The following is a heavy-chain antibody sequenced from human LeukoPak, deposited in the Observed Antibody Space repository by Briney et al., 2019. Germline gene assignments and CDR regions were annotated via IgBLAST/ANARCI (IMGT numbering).Heavy chain of an antibody. CDR3: ARVAMGELMSYWFDP. Sequence: PSETLSLTCAVSGGSISSGGYSWSWIRQPPGKGLEWIGYIYHSGSTYYNPSLKSRVTISVDRSKNQFSLKLSSVTAADTAVYYCARVAMGELMSYWFDPWGQGTLVTVSS. V-gene: IGHV4-30-2*01. J-gene: IGHJ5*02. D-gene: IGHD3-16*01. CDR2: IYHSGST. CDR1: GGSISSGGYS.